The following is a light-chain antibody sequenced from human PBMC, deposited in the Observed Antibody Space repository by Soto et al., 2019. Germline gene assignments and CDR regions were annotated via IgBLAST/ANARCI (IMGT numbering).Light chain of an antibody. CDR1: ISDVGNYNR. CDR2: EVT. Sequence: QSALTQPPSVSGSPGQSVTISCTGTISDVGNYNRVSWYQQPPGTAPKLMIYEVTNRPSGVPDRFSGSKSGNTASLTISGLQAEDEADYYCSSYTSKNTFGVVFGGGTKVTVL. CDR3: SSYTSKNTFGVV. J-gene: IGLJ2*01. V-gene: IGLV2-18*02.